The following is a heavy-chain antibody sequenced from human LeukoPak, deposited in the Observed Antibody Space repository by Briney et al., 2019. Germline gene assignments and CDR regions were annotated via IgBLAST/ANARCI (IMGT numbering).Heavy chain of an antibody. CDR3: AKGGTAMVKNWFDP. CDR2: IRYDGSNK. CDR1: RFTFSSYG. Sequence: GGSLRLSCAASRFTFSSYGMHWVRQAPGKGLEWVAFIRYDGSNKYYADSVKGRFTISRDNSKNTLYLQMNSLRAEDTAVYYCAKGGTAMVKNWFDPWGQGTLVTVSS. J-gene: IGHJ5*02. D-gene: IGHD5-18*01. V-gene: IGHV3-30*02.